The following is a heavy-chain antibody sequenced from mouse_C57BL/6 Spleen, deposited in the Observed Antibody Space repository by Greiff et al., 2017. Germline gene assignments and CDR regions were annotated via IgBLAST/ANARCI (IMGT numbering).Heavy chain of an antibody. V-gene: IGHV1-9*01. CDR1: GYTFTGYW. CDR3: ASRRGDYYAMDY. Sequence: VKLQQSGAELMKPGASVKLSCKATGYTFTGYWIEWVKQRPGHGLEWIGEILPGSGSTNYNEKFKGKATFTAYTSSNTAYMQLSSLTTEDSSIYFCASRRGDYYAMDYWGQGTSVTVSS. J-gene: IGHJ4*01. CDR2: ILPGSGST.